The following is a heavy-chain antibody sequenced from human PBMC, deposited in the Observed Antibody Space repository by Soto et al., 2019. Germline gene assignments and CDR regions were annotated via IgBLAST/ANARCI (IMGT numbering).Heavy chain of an antibody. J-gene: IGHJ4*02. CDR3: ARDRTTRYCSSTSCYKGLVY. CDR2: ISSSSSTI. CDR1: GFTFSSYS. V-gene: IGHV3-48*01. Sequence: GGSLRLSCAASGFTFSSYSMNWVRQAPGKGLEWVSYISSSSSTIYYADSVKGRFTISRDNAKNSLYLKMNSLRAEDTAVYYCARDRTTRYCSSTSCYKGLVYWGQGTLVTVSS. D-gene: IGHD2-2*02.